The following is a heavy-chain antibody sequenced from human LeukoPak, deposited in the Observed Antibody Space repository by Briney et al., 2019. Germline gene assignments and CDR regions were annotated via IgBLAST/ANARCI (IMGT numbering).Heavy chain of an antibody. CDR2: ISSSSSYI. CDR3: ARGSDMDV. V-gene: IGHV3-21*01. J-gene: IGHJ6*03. D-gene: IGHD3-10*01. CDR1: GFNFSSYS. Sequence: KPGGSLRLSCAASGFNFSSYSMNWFRQAPVKGLEWVSSISSSSSYIYYADSVKGRFTISRDNAKNSLYLQMNSLRAEDTAVYYCARGSDMDVWGKGTTVTASS.